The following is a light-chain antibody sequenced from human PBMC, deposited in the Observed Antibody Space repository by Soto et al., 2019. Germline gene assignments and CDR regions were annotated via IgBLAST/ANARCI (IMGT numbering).Light chain of an antibody. V-gene: IGKV3-11*01. Sequence: EIVLTQSPATLSLSPGERAALSCRASQSVSSYLAWYQQKPGQAPRLLIYQTSLRATAIPDRFSGSGSGTEFTLTISSLQPDDFATYYCQQYNSYSRTFGQGTKVDIK. J-gene: IGKJ1*01. CDR1: QSVSSY. CDR2: QTS. CDR3: QQYNSYSRT.